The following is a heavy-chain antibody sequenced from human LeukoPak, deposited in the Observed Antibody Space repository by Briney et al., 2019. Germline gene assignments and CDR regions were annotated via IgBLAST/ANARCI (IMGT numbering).Heavy chain of an antibody. D-gene: IGHD6-13*01. J-gene: IGHJ4*02. V-gene: IGHV3-7*01. Sequence: PGGPLRLSCTTSGFNFNYYFMAWVRQAPGKGLEWLATIDKDGSGTEYIDSVRGRFTISRDNTKKSIYLQMSSLSADDTAVYFCATEYWYRHDYWGQGILVTVSS. CDR3: ATEYWYRHDY. CDR2: IDKDGSGT. CDR1: GFNFNYYF.